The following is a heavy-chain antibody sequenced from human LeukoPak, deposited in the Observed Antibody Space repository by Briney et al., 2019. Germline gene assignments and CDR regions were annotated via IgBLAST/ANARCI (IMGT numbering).Heavy chain of an antibody. V-gene: IGHV3-30*18. CDR1: GFTFSRSA. CDR2: KSHDGSNT. D-gene: IGHD5-12*01. Sequence: GGSLRLSCAASGFTFSRSAVHWVRQAPGKGLEWVAVKSHDGSNTDYTDSVKGRFTISRDNSKNTLYLQMNSLRAEDTAVYYCAKEMKPWMHFDYWGQGTLVTVSS. CDR3: AKEMKPWMHFDY. J-gene: IGHJ4*02.